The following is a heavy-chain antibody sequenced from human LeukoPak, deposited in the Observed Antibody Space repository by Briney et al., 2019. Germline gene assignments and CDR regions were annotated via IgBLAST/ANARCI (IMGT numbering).Heavy chain of an antibody. Sequence: GGALRLSCAASGFTFSRYWMHWVRQAPGEGLWWVSRINSDESTTTYADSVKGRFTISRDNAKNTLYLQMNSPRAEDTAVYYCTKDMGNNWVFDYWGQGTLVTVSS. CDR3: TKDMGNNWVFDY. D-gene: IGHD1-20*01. J-gene: IGHJ4*02. CDR2: INSDESTT. V-gene: IGHV3-74*01. CDR1: GFTFSRYW.